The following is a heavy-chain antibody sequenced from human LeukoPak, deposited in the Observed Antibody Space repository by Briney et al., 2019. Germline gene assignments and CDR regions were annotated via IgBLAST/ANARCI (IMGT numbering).Heavy chain of an antibody. J-gene: IGHJ4*02. D-gene: IGHD4-17*01. CDR3: AREGRSGVTSFPDY. V-gene: IGHV4-31*03. CDR1: GGSISSGGYY. Sequence: SETLSLTCTVSGGSISSGGYYWSWIRQHPGKGLEWIGYIYYSGSTYYNPSLKSRVTISVDTSKNQFSLKLSSVTAADTAVYYCAREGRSGVTSFPDYWGQGTLVTVSS. CDR2: IYYSGST.